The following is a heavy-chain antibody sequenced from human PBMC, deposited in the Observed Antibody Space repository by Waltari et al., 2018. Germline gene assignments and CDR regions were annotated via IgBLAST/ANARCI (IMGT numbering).Heavy chain of an antibody. Sequence: QVQLQESGPGLVKPSETLSLTCTVSGYSISSGYYWGWIRTHPGKGLEWIGSIYHSGSTYYNPSLKSRVTISVDTSKNQFSLKLSSVTAADTAVYYCARATDIVVVVAAHNWFDPWGQGTLVTVSS. CDR1: GYSISSGYY. CDR2: IYHSGST. J-gene: IGHJ5*02. CDR3: ARATDIVVVVAAHNWFDP. V-gene: IGHV4-38-2*02. D-gene: IGHD2-15*01.